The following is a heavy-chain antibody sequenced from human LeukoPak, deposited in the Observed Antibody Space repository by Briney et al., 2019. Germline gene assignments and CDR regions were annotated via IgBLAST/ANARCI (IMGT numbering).Heavy chain of an antibody. Sequence: GGSLRLSCAASGFTFSSYAMHWVRHAPGKGLERVAVISYDGSNKYYADSVKGRFTISRDNSKNTLYLQMNRLRAEDTAVYYCARDSLAAAGSGRPDYWGQGTLVTVSS. CDR1: GFTFSSYA. V-gene: IGHV3-30-3*01. CDR3: ARDSLAAAGSGRPDY. J-gene: IGHJ4*02. CDR2: ISYDGSNK. D-gene: IGHD6-13*01.